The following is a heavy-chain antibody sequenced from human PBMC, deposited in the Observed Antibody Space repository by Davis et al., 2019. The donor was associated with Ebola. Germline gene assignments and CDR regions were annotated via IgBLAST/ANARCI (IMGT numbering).Heavy chain of an antibody. CDR3: ARGDYDYVWGSYRPMDV. CDR2: IYYSGST. CDR1: GGSVSSGSYY. J-gene: IGHJ6*04. V-gene: IGHV4-61*01. Sequence: PSETLSLTCTVSGGSVSSGSYYWSWIRQPPGKGLEWIGYIYYSGSTNYNPSLKSRVTISVDTSKNQFSLKLSSVTAADTAVYYCARGDYDYVWGSYRPMDVWGKGTTVTVSS. D-gene: IGHD3-16*02.